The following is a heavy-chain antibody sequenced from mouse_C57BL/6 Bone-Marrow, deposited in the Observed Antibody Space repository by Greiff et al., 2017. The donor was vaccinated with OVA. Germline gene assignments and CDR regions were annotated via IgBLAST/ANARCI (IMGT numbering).Heavy chain of an antibody. CDR1: GYTFTNYW. CDR2: IYPGGGYT. V-gene: IGHV1-63*01. Sequence: QVHVKQSGAELVRPGTSVKMSCKASGYTFTNYWIGWAKQRPGHGLEWIGDIYPGGGYTNYNEKFKGKATLTADKSSSTAYMQFSSLTSEDSAIYYCATYYGNAMDYWGQGTSVTVSS. CDR3: ATYYGNAMDY. D-gene: IGHD2-10*01. J-gene: IGHJ4*01.